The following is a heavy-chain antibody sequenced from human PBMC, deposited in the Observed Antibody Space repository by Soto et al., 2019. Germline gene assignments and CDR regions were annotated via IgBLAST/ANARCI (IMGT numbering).Heavy chain of an antibody. CDR1: GFTFSSYS. V-gene: IGHV3-30-3*01. J-gene: IGHJ3*02. D-gene: IGHD3-16*02. CDR2: ISYDGINK. CDR3: CTAPVTGYDYVWGSYRFGAFDI. Sequence: GGSLRLSCAASGFTFSSYSMHWVRQAPGKGLARVAVISYDGINKYYADSVKGRFTISRDNSKNTLYRQMNSLRSEDTAVYYFCTAPVTGYDYVWGSYRFGAFDIGGQGTMVRVS.